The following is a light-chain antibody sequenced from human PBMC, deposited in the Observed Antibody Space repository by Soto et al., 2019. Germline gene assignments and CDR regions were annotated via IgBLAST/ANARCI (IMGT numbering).Light chain of an antibody. CDR3: SSYAGSNNLGVV. V-gene: IGLV2-8*01. Sequence: QSVLTQPPSASGSPGQSVTISCTGTSSDIGGYKYVSWYQQHPGKAPKLMIYEVSKRPSGVPDRFSGSKSGNTASLTVSGLQAEDEADYYCSSYAGSNNLGVVFGGGTKLTVL. CDR2: EVS. CDR1: SSDIGGYKY. J-gene: IGLJ2*01.